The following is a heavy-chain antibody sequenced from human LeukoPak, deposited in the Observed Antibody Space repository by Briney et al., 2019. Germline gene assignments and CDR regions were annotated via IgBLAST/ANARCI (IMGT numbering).Heavy chain of an antibody. CDR3: AKAGYYYDSSGYYYGRVYFDY. CDR1: GFTFSSYA. CDR2: ISGSGGST. J-gene: IGHJ4*02. Sequence: PGGSLRLSCAASGFTFSSYAMSWVRQAPGKGLEWVSAISGSGGSTYYADSVKGRFTISRDNSKNTLYLQMNSLRAEDTAVYYCAKAGYYYDSSGYYYGRVYFDYWGQGTLVTVSS. V-gene: IGHV3-23*01. D-gene: IGHD3-22*01.